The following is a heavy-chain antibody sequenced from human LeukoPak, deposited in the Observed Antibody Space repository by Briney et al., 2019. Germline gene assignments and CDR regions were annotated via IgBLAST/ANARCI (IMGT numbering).Heavy chain of an antibody. V-gene: IGHV3-23*01. CDR3: AELKAMIVVEYQDY. CDR1: GFTFSSYA. Sequence: GGSLRLSCAASGFTFSSYAMSWVRQAPGKGLEWVSAISGSGGSTYYADSVKGRFTISRDNSTNTLYLQMNSLRAEDTAVYYCAELKAMIVVEYQDYWGQGTLVTVSS. J-gene: IGHJ4*02. CDR2: ISGSGGST. D-gene: IGHD3-22*01.